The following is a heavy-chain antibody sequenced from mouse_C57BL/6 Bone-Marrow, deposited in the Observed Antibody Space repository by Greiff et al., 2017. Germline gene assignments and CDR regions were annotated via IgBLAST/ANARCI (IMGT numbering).Heavy chain of an antibody. CDR1: GFSLTSYG. Sequence: VQLKESGPGLVQPSQSLSITCTVSGFSLTSYGVHWVRQSPGKGLEWLGVIWSGGSTDYNAAFISRLSISKDNSKSQVFFKMNSLQADDTAIYYCASYSNYVDWYFDVWGTGTTVTVSS. CDR2: IWSGGST. CDR3: ASYSNYVDWYFDV. D-gene: IGHD2-5*01. J-gene: IGHJ1*03. V-gene: IGHV2-2*01.